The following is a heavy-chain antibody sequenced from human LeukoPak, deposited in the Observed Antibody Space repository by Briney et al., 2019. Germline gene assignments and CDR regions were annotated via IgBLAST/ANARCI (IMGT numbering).Heavy chain of an antibody. CDR3: ASLRSGGRFLEWFQYYYYTDV. V-gene: IGHV4-4*09. Sequence: SETLSLTCTVSGGSISSYYWSWIRQPPGKGLEWIGYIYTSGSTNYNPTLKSRVTISVDTSKNQFSLKLSSVTAADTAVYYCASLRSGGRFLEWFQYYYYTDVWGKGTTVAVSS. CDR2: IYTSGST. D-gene: IGHD3-3*01. J-gene: IGHJ6*03. CDR1: GGSISSYY.